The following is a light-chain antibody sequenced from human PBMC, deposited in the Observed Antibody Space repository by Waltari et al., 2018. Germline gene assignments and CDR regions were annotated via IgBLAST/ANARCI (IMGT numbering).Light chain of an antibody. CDR2: AAS. Sequence: DIQMTQSPSSLSASVGDRVTITCRASQRISNFLNWYQQKPGKAPKLLIYAASSLQSGVPSRFSASGYGTDFTLTISSLQPEDFATYFCQQSYSSLYTFGQGTKLEI. V-gene: IGKV1-39*01. CDR1: QRISNF. J-gene: IGKJ2*01. CDR3: QQSYSSLYT.